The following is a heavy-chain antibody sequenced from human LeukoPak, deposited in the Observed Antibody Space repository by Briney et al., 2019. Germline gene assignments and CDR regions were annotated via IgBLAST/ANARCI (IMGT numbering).Heavy chain of an antibody. V-gene: IGHV3-53*01. CDR1: GFTVSSNY. Sequence: GGSLRLSCAASGFTVSSNYMSWVRQAPGKGLEWVSVIYSGGSTYYADSVKGRFTISRDNSKNTLYLQMNSLRAEDTAVYYCARERKSGRRIFDYWGQGNLVTVSS. CDR3: ARERKSGRRIFDY. J-gene: IGHJ4*02. CDR2: IYSGGST. D-gene: IGHD3-3*01.